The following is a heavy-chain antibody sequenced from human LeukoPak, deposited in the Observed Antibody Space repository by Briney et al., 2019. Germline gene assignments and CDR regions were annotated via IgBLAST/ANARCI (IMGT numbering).Heavy chain of an antibody. CDR3: ARRMVRGVITSPFDS. Sequence: GESLKISCKGSGYSFTNYWIGWVRQMPRKGLELMGLIYPGDSDTTYSSSFQGQVTISADKSISTAYLQWSSLKASDTAMYYCARRMVRGVITSPFDSWGQGTLVSVSS. D-gene: IGHD3-10*01. CDR2: IYPGDSDT. V-gene: IGHV5-51*01. J-gene: IGHJ4*02. CDR1: GYSFTNYW.